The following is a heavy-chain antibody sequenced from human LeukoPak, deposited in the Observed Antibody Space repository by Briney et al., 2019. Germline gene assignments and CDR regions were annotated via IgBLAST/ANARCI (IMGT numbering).Heavy chain of an antibody. J-gene: IGHJ4*02. CDR3: ARGGLRQQLVRGDHFDD. Sequence: GGSLRLSCAASGFTFSNYWMHWVRQAPGKGLVWVSRINSDGINTSYADSVKGRFTISRDNAKNTLNLQMNSLRAEDTAVYYCARGGLRQQLVRGDHFDDWGQGTLATVSS. D-gene: IGHD6-13*01. CDR1: GFTFSNYW. CDR2: INSDGINT. V-gene: IGHV3-74*01.